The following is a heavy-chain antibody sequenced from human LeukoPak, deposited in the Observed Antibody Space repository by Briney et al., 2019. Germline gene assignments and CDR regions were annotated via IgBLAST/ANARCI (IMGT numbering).Heavy chain of an antibody. CDR3: ARDMNWRASIWYFDL. Sequence: ASVKVSCKASGYTFTGYYMNWVRQAPGQGLEWMGWINPNTGDTDSAQKFQGRVTMARDTSIFTAYMELSSLRSDDTAVYYCARDMNWRASIWYFDLWGRGTLVAVSS. CDR1: GYTFTGYY. CDR2: INPNTGDT. J-gene: IGHJ2*01. V-gene: IGHV1-2*02.